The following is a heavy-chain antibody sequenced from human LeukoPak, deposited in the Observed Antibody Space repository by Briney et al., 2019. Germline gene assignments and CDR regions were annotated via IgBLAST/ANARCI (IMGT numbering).Heavy chain of an antibody. CDR3: SKAGVSSLDY. CDR1: GFTFDDYG. V-gene: IGHV3-20*04. Sequence: GGSLRLSCAASGFTFDDYGMSWVRQAPGKGLEWVSGISWNGGSTGYADSVKGRLTISRDNAKNSLYLQMNSLRAEDTAVYYCSKAGVSSLDYWGQGALVTVSS. CDR2: ISWNGGST. D-gene: IGHD2-8*01. J-gene: IGHJ4*02.